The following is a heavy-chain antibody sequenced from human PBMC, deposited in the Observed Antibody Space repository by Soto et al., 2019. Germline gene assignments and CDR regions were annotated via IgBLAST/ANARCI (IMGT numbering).Heavy chain of an antibody. J-gene: IGHJ4*02. Sequence: ASVKVSCKASGDTFSTYTITWMRQAPGQGLEWMGGIIPRSATSNYAQKFQGRVTITADESTNTAYMELSSLRSEDTALYYCAKAGFWSGYYSLVDYWGQGTLVTVSS. CDR3: AKAGFWSGYYSLVDY. CDR2: IIPRSATS. V-gene: IGHV1-69*13. CDR1: GDTFSTYT. D-gene: IGHD3-3*01.